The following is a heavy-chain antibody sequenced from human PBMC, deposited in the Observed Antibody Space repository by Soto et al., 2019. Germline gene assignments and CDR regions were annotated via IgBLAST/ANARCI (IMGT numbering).Heavy chain of an antibody. CDR3: AREVKPGTTFENWFDP. V-gene: IGHV3-11*06. D-gene: IGHD1-1*01. CDR1: GFTFSDYY. J-gene: IGHJ5*02. Sequence: PGGPLSLSCAASGFTFSDYYMSWIRQAPGKGLEWVSYISSSSSYTNYADSVKGRFTISRDHAKNSLYLQMNSLRAKDTAVYYCAREVKPGTTFENWFDPWGQGTLVTVSS. CDR2: ISSSSSYT.